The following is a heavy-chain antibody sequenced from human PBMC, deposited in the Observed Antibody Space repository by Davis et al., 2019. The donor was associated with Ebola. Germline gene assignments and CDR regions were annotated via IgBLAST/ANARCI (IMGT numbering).Heavy chain of an antibody. V-gene: IGHV4-59*01. CDR3: ARDSIGAGGSGSYALDY. CDR2: IYYSGST. Sequence: PSETLSLTCTVSGGSISSYYWSWIRQPPGKGLEWIGYIYYSGSTNYNPSLKSRVTISVDTSKNQFSLKLSSVTAADTAVYYCARDSIGAGGSGSYALDYWGQGTLVTVSS. CDR1: GGSISSYY. D-gene: IGHD3-10*01. J-gene: IGHJ4*02.